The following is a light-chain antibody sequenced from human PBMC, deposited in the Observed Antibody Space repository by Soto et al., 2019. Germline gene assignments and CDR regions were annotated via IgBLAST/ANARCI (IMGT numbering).Light chain of an antibody. V-gene: IGKV1-39*01. CDR2: AAS. J-gene: IGKJ4*01. CDR1: QSISSY. Sequence: DIQMTQSPSSLSASVGDRVTITCRASQSISSYLNWYQQKPGKAPKLLIYAASSLQSGVPSRFSGIGSWTDFTLTISRLQPEDFATYSCQPSYSTPLTFGGGTKVEIK. CDR3: QPSYSTPLT.